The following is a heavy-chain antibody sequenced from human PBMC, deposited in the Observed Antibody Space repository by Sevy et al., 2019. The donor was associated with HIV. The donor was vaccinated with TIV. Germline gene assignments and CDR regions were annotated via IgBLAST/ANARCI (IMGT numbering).Heavy chain of an antibody. D-gene: IGHD3-22*01. CDR1: GFRFDDYA. V-gene: IGHV3-9*01. Sequence: GGSLRLSCAASGFRFDDYAMHWVRQTPGKGLEWVSGISWSSGTIRYAVFVMGRFTVSRDNAKNSLYLQMNSLRDEDTALYYCVKDMGDYYDSYGFKMFDFWGQGTLVTVSS. CDR2: ISWSSGTI. CDR3: VKDMGDYYDSYGFKMFDF. J-gene: IGHJ4*02.